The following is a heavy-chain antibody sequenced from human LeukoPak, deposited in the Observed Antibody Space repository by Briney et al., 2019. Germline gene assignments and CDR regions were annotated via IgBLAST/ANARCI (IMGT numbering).Heavy chain of an antibody. Sequence: GGSLRLSCAASGFTFSGYAMSWVRQAPGKGLEWVSAISGSGGSTYYADSVKGRFTISRDNSKNTVYLQMNSLRAEDTAVYYCAKDPYYDSSGYRYYFDYWGQGALVTVSS. CDR3: AKDPYYDSSGYRYYFDY. CDR2: ISGSGGST. D-gene: IGHD3-22*01. V-gene: IGHV3-23*01. J-gene: IGHJ4*02. CDR1: GFTFSGYA.